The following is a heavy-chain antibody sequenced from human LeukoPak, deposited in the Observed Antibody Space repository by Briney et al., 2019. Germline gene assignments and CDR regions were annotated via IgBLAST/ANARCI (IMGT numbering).Heavy chain of an antibody. CDR2: IWYDGSNK. J-gene: IGHJ4*02. CDR3: ARDRAVTTFVFDY. V-gene: IGHV3-33*01. D-gene: IGHD4-17*01. CDR1: GFTFSSYG. Sequence: GGSLRLSCAASGFTFSSYGMHCVRQAPGKGLEGVAVIWYDGSNKYYADSVKGRFTISRDNSKNTLYLQMNSLSAEDTAVYYCARDRAVTTFVFDYWGQGTLVTVSS.